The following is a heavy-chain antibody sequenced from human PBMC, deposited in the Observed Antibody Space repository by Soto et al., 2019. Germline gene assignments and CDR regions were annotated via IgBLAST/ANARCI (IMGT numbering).Heavy chain of an antibody. CDR2: IIPIFGTA. J-gene: IGHJ6*02. CDR1: GGTFSSYA. D-gene: IGHD3-9*01. Sequence: ASVKVSCKASGGTFSSYAISWVRQAPGQGLEWMGGIIPIFGTANYAQKFQGRVTITADESTSTAYMELNNLRAEDTAVYYCARSTYYDILTGSYYYYAMDVWGQGTTVTVS. V-gene: IGHV1-69*13. CDR3: ARSTYYDILTGSYYYYAMDV.